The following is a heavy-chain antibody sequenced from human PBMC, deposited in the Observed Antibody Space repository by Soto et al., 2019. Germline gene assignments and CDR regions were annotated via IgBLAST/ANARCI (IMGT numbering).Heavy chain of an antibody. J-gene: IGHJ6*02. CDR2: ISTSSSYK. CDR1: GFTFSSYI. V-gene: IGHV3-21*01. Sequence: PGGSLRLSCAASGFTFSSYIINWVRQAPGRGLEWVSSISTSSSYKYYADSVKGRFTISRDNAKNSLYLQMNSLRAEDTAVYYCARDPSPYDFWSGSKRPYGLDVWGQGTTVTVSS. D-gene: IGHD3-3*01. CDR3: ARDPSPYDFWSGSKRPYGLDV.